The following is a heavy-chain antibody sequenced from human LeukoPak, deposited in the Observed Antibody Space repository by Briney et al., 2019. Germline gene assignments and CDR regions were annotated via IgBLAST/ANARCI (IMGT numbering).Heavy chain of an antibody. Sequence: PGGSLRLSCAASGFTVSFYAMSWVRQAPGKGLEWVSAISGSGGSTYYADSVKGRFTISRDNSKNTLYLQMNSLRAEDTAVYYCAKDRSYYDSSGYYDYWGQGTLVTVSS. CDR3: AKDRSYYDSSGYYDY. V-gene: IGHV3-23*01. CDR1: GFTVSFYA. D-gene: IGHD3-22*01. J-gene: IGHJ4*02. CDR2: ISGSGGST.